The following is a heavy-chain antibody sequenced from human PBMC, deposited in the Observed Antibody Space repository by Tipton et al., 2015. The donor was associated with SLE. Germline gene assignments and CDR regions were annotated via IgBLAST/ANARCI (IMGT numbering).Heavy chain of an antibody. D-gene: IGHD6-19*01. J-gene: IGHJ6*03. Sequence: TLSLTCTVSGGSISSHYWSWIRQPAGTGLEWIGNIYTSESTNYNPSLKSRVTISVDTSKNQFSLKLTSVTTADTAVYYCATEGSGWSHYMDVWGKGTTVTVSS. CDR2: IYTSEST. V-gene: IGHV4-4*07. CDR1: GGSISSHY. CDR3: ATEGSGWSHYMDV.